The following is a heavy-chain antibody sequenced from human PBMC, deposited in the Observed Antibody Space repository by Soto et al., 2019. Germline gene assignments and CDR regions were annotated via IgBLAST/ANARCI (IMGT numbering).Heavy chain of an antibody. CDR3: ARALGYAFDI. J-gene: IGHJ3*02. D-gene: IGHD7-27*01. V-gene: IGHV3-64*01. CDR2: ISSNGGST. CDR1: GFTFSSYS. Sequence: GGSLILSCAASGFTFSSYSMHWVRQAPGKGLEYVSAISSNGGSTYYANSVKGRFTISRDNSKNTLYLQMGSLRAEDMAVYYCARALGYAFDIWGQGTMVTVSS.